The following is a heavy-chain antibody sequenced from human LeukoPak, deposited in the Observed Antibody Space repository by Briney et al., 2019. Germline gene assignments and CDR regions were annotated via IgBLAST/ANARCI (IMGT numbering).Heavy chain of an antibody. CDR3: ARDPYPVYSSGWSVRVDY. D-gene: IGHD6-19*01. Sequence: ASVKFSCKASGYTFTSYGISWVRQAPGQGLEWLVWISAYNGNTNYAQKLQGRVTMTTDTSTSTAYMELRSLRSDDTAVYYCARDPYPVYSSGWSVRVDYWGQGTLVTVSS. V-gene: IGHV1-18*01. CDR2: ISAYNGNT. CDR1: GYTFTSYG. J-gene: IGHJ4*02.